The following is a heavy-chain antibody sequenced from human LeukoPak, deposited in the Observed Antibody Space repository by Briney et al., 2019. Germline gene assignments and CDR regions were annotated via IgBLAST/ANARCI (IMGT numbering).Heavy chain of an antibody. D-gene: IGHD6-6*01. CDR1: GYTFTSYD. Sequence: ASVKVSCKTSGYTFTSYDINWVRQATGQGLEWMGVMNTNSGNTGYAQRFRGRVTITRNTSISTAYMELSSLRSEDTAVYYCARGASRSFDYWGQGTLVTVS. V-gene: IGHV1-8*03. J-gene: IGHJ4*02. CDR2: MNTNSGNT. CDR3: ARGASRSFDY.